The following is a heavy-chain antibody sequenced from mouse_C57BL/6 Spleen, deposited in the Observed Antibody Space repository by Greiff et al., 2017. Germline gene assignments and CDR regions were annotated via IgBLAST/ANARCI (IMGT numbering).Heavy chain of an antibody. V-gene: IGHV1-52*01. CDR1: GYTFTSYW. Sequence: QVQLQQPGAELVRPGSSVKLSCKASGYTFTSYWMHWVKQRPIQGLEWIGNIDPSDSDTHYNQKFKDKATLTVDKSSSTAYMQLSSLTSDDSAVYYCARGGNYFDYWGQGTTLTVSS. CDR2: IDPSDSDT. J-gene: IGHJ2*01. CDR3: ARGGNYFDY.